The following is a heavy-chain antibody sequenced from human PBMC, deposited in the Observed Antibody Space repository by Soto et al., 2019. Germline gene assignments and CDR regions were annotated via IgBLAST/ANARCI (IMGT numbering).Heavy chain of an antibody. CDR1: GFTFRSYT. J-gene: IGHJ6*02. D-gene: IGHD6-6*01. Sequence: GGSLRLSCAASGFTFRSYTMDWVRQAPGKGLEWVSSISSSSSDIYYADSVKGRFTVSRDNAKNSLYLQMNSLRAEDTAVYYCASLVAAPSSFSSYYYGMDVWGQGTTVTVSS. CDR2: ISSSSSDI. V-gene: IGHV3-21*01. CDR3: ASLVAAPSSFSSYYYGMDV.